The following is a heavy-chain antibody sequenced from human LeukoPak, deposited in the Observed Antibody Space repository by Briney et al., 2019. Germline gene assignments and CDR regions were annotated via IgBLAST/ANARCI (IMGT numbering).Heavy chain of an antibody. CDR2: ISPYNGDT. V-gene: IGHV1-18*01. D-gene: IGHD2-15*01. CDR1: GYTFTSYG. CDR3: ARAVAATNDAFDI. J-gene: IGHJ3*02. Sequence: ASVKVSCKASGYTFTSYGISWVRQAPGQGLEWMGWISPYNGDTNYAQKLQGRVTMTTDTSTSTAYMELRSLRSDDTAVYYCARAVAATNDAFDIWGQGTMVTVSS.